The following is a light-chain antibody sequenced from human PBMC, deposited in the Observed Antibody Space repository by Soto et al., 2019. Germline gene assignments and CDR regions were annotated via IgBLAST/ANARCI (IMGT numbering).Light chain of an antibody. CDR3: SSCTANRIYV. J-gene: IGLJ1*01. V-gene: IGLV2-14*03. CDR2: GVT. CDR1: HNDIGTYDY. Sequence: QSALTQPTSVSGSPGQSITISCTGNHNDIGTYDYVSWYQQHPGRAPRLLIHGVTTRPSGISDRFSASKSSLTASLTISGLQPEDEADYYCSSCTANRIYVFGPGTKVTVL.